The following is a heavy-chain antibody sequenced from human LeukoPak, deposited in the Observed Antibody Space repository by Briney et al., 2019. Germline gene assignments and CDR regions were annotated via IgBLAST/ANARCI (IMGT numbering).Heavy chain of an antibody. CDR1: GGSISSYY. CDR3: ARDSCPDSSGYYSPVDNWFDP. J-gene: IGHJ5*02. D-gene: IGHD3-22*01. Sequence: SETLSLTCTVSGGSISSYYWSWIRQPPGKGLEWIGYIYYSGSTNYNPSLKSRVTISVDTSKNQFSLKLSSVTAADTAVYYCARDSCPDSSGYYSPVDNWFDPWGQGTLVTVSS. V-gene: IGHV4-59*01. CDR2: IYYSGST.